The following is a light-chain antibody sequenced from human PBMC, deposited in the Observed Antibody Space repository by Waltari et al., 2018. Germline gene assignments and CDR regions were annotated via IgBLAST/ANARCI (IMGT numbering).Light chain of an antibody. Sequence: QSALTQPPSRPGPLGRPVPFPCMGTSSNVGGFTVAPWSHQHPGKAPKLRIYEVSKRPSGVPDRFSGSKSGNTASLTVSGLQAEDEADYYCSSYAGSNNGVVFGGGTKLTVL. CDR2: EVS. J-gene: IGLJ2*01. V-gene: IGLV2-8*01. CDR1: SSNVGGFTV. CDR3: SSYAGSNNGVV.